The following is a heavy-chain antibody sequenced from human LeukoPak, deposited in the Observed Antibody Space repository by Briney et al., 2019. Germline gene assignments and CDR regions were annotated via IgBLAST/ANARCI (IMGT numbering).Heavy chain of an antibody. J-gene: IGHJ6*02. D-gene: IGHD3-22*01. CDR3: ARLHYYDSSGYYSFGDYYYYGMDV. CDR2: IYYSGST. CDR1: GGSISGYY. Sequence: SETLSLTCTVSGGSISGYYWSWIRQPPGKGLEWIGYIYYSGSTNYNPSLKSRVTISVDTSKNQFSLKLSSVTAADTAVYYCARLHYYDSSGYYSFGDYYYYGMDVWGQGTTVTVSS. V-gene: IGHV4-59*08.